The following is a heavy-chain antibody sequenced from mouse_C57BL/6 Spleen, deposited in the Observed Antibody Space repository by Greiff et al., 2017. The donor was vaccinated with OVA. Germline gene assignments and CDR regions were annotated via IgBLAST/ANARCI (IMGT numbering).Heavy chain of an antibody. J-gene: IGHJ2*01. V-gene: IGHV1-54*01. CDR1: GYAFTNYL. CDR3: ARKMGLHGGGY. Sequence: VQLQQSGAELVRPGTSVKVSCKASGYAFTNYLIEWVKQRPGQGLEWIGVINPGSGGTNYNEKFKGKATLTADKSSSTAYMQLSSLTSEDSAVYFCARKMGLHGGGYWGQGTTLTVSS. CDR2: INPGSGGT. D-gene: IGHD1-1*02.